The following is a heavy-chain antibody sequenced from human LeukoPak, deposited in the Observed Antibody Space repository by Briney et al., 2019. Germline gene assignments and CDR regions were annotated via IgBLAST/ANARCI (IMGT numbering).Heavy chain of an antibody. Sequence: GGSLKISCKGSGYSFSDYWIAWVRQLPGKGLVWMGIIYPSDSDTRYSPSFQGQVTFSADKSISTAYLQWSSLRTSDTAIYYCARQCCRGASPGFDPWGQGTLVTVSS. CDR1: GYSFSDYW. CDR2: IYPSDSDT. V-gene: IGHV5-51*01. J-gene: IGHJ5*02. D-gene: IGHD3-10*01. CDR3: ARQCCRGASPGFDP.